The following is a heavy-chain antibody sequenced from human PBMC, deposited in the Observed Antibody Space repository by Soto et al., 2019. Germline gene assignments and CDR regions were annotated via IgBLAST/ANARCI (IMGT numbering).Heavy chain of an antibody. CDR3: ARDFTFGGVIVISWFDP. CDR2: ISAYNGNT. Sequence: ASVKVSCKASGYTFTSYGISWVRQAPGQGLEWMGWISAYNGNTNYAQKLQGRVTMTRDTSTSTVYMELRSLRSEDTAVYYCARDFTFGGVIVISWFDPWGQGTLVTVSS. CDR1: GYTFTSYG. V-gene: IGHV1-18*01. D-gene: IGHD3-16*02. J-gene: IGHJ5*02.